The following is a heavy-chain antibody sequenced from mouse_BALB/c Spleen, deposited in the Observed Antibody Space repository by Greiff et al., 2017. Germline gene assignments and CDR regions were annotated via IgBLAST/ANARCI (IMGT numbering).Heavy chain of an antibody. V-gene: IGHV1S29*02. Sequence: EVQLQQSGPELVKPGASVKISCKASGYTFTDYNMHWVKQSHGKSLEWIGYIYPYNGGTGYNQKFKSKATLTVGNSSSTAYMELRSLTSEDSAVYYCARDDYYGSSYTWFAYWGQGTLVTVSA. D-gene: IGHD1-1*01. J-gene: IGHJ3*01. CDR2: IYPYNGGT. CDR1: GYTFTDYN. CDR3: ARDDYYGSSYTWFAY.